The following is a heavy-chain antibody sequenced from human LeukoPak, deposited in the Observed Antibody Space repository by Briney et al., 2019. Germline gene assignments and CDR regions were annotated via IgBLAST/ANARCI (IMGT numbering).Heavy chain of an antibody. Sequence: PGGSLRLSCAASGFTLNRYWMSWVRQAPGKELEWVANINEDGGERHYVGSVKGRFTISRDNAKNSLYLQMNSLRAEDTAVYYCARGGNLENWGGGTLVTVSS. V-gene: IGHV3-7*01. CDR3: ARGGNLEN. CDR1: GFTLNRYW. CDR2: INEDGGER. J-gene: IGHJ4*02. D-gene: IGHD1-14*01.